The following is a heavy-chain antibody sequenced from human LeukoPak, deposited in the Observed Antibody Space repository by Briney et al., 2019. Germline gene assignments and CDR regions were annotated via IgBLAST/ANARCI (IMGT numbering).Heavy chain of an antibody. CDR3: ARLIWFGELSEYYYYYYYMDV. CDR1: GFTVSSNY. D-gene: IGHD3-10*01. Sequence: QPGGSLRLSCAASGFTVSSNYMSWVRQAPGKGLEWVSVIYSGGSKYYADSVKGRFTISRDNSKNTLYLQMNSLRAEDTAVYYCARLIWFGELSEYYYYYYYMDVWGKGTTVTISS. V-gene: IGHV3-66*01. CDR2: IYSGGSK. J-gene: IGHJ6*03.